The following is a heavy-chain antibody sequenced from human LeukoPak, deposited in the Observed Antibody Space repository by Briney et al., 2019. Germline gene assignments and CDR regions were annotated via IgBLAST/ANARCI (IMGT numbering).Heavy chain of an antibody. D-gene: IGHD3-10*01. V-gene: IGHV1-3*03. CDR1: GYTFTNYA. CDR3: AKVSSRITMVRGVIPNWFDP. CDR2: INAGNGDT. J-gene: IGHJ5*02. Sequence: ASVKVSCKASGYTFTNYAIHWVRQAPGQRLEWMGWINAGNGDTKYSQEFQGRVTITRDTSANTAYMQLSSLRSEDMAVYYCAKVSSRITMVRGVIPNWFDPWGQGTLVTVSS.